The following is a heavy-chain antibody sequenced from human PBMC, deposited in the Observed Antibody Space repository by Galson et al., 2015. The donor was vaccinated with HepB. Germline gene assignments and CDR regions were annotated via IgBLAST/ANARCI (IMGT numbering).Heavy chain of an antibody. D-gene: IGHD2-15*01. CDR1: GFSLSTSGMG. CDR3: AHRGGCSGGSCYLDAFDI. J-gene: IGHJ3*02. V-gene: IGHV2-5*02. CDR2: IYWDDDK. Sequence: PALVKPTQTLTLTCTFSGFSLSTSGMGVGWIRQPPGKALEWLALIYWDDDKRYSPSLKSRLTITKDTSKNQVVLTMTNMDPVDTATYYCAHRGGCSGGSCYLDAFDIWGQGTMVTVSS.